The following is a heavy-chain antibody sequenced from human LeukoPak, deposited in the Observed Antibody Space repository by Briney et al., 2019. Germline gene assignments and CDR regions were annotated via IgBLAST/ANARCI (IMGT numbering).Heavy chain of an antibody. V-gene: IGHV3-48*01. J-gene: IGHJ4*02. CDR2: ISSSSTI. CDR3: AKDQLSSQTYYYDSSGYYPFDY. CDR1: GFTFSSYS. D-gene: IGHD3-22*01. Sequence: GGSLRLSCAASGFTFSSYSMNWVRQAPGKGLEWVSYISSSSTIYYADSVKGRFTISRDNSKNTLYLQMNSLRAEDTAVYYCAKDQLSSQTYYYDSSGYYPFDYWGQGTLVTVSS.